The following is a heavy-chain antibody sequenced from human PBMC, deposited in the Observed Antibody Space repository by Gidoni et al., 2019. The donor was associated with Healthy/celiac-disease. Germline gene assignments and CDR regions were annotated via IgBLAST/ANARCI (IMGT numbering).Heavy chain of an antibody. CDR2: ISYDGSNK. CDR1: GFTFSSYG. Sequence: QVQLVESGGGVVQPGRSLRLSCAASGFTFSSYGRHGVRQAPGKGLEWVAVISYDGSNKYYADSVKGRFTISRDNSKNTLYLQMNSLRAEDTAVYYCAKDLPRMIVNYGMDVWGQGTTVTVSS. CDR3: AKDLPRMIVNYGMDV. D-gene: IGHD3-22*01. V-gene: IGHV3-30*18. J-gene: IGHJ6*02.